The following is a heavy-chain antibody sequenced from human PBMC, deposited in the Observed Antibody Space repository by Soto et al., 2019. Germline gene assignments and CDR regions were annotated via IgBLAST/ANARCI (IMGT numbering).Heavy chain of an antibody. CDR1: GGSISSYY. D-gene: IGHD2-2*01. J-gene: IGHJ4*02. Sequence: SETLSLTCTVSGGSISSYYWSWIRQPPGKGLEWIGYIYYSGSTYYNPSLRSRVTISVDTSKNQFSLKLSSVTAADTAVYYCARADLTSIYFDYWGQGTLVTVSS. CDR2: IYYSGST. V-gene: IGHV4-59*08. CDR3: ARADLTSIYFDY.